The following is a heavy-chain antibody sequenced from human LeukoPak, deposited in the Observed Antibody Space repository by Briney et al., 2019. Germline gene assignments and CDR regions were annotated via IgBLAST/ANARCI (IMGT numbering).Heavy chain of an antibody. J-gene: IGHJ4*02. CDR2: FGSRGGST. CDR3: AKDRDEDGDYELVFDH. Sequence: GGSLRLSCSASGFTFTNYAMSWVRQAPGKGLEWVSTFGSRGGSTYYADSVKGRFTLSRDNSKNTLYLQMDSLRGEDTAVYYCAKDRDEDGDYELVFDHWGQGTLVTVSS. D-gene: IGHD4-17*01. CDR1: GFTFTNYA. V-gene: IGHV3-23*01.